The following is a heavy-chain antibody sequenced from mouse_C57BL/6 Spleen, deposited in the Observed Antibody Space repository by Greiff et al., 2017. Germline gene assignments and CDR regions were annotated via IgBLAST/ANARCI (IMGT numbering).Heavy chain of an antibody. J-gene: IGHJ3*01. Sequence: QVQLQQPGAELVMPGASVKLSCKASGYTFTSYWMHWVKQRPGQGLEWIGEIDPSDSYTNYNQKFKGKSTLTVDKSSSPSYMQLNSLASDDSAVYYCACHYPYWGQGTLVTVSA. CDR2: IDPSDSYT. CDR1: GYTFTSYW. V-gene: IGHV1-69*01. D-gene: IGHD1-2*01. CDR3: ACHYPY.